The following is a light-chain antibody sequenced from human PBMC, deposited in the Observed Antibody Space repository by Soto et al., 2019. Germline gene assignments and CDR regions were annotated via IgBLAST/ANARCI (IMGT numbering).Light chain of an antibody. Sequence: EIVMAQSPATLSVSPGERATLSCRASQSVSRNLAWYQQKPGHAPRLLMYGASTTATGIPVRFSGSGSGTEFTLIISSLQSEDFAVYYCQQYNNWPPTFGQGTKVEIK. J-gene: IGKJ1*01. V-gene: IGKV3-15*01. CDR2: GAS. CDR1: QSVSRN. CDR3: QQYNNWPPT.